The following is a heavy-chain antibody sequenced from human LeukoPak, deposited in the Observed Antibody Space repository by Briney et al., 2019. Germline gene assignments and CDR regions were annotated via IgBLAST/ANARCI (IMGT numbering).Heavy chain of an antibody. CDR2: LYDSEST. Sequence: SENLSLTCTVSGGSISNFYWSWIRQPPGKGLEWIGYLYDSESTNYNPSFKSRVTMSVDTYKNQYSLKLSSVTAADTAVYYCARPVAAYWYFDVWGRGSLVTVSS. CDR3: ARPVAAYWYFDV. J-gene: IGHJ2*01. V-gene: IGHV4-59*08. CDR1: GGSISNFY. D-gene: IGHD2-15*01.